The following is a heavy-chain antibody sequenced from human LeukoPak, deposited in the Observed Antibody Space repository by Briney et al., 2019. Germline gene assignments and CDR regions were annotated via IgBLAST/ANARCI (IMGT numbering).Heavy chain of an antibody. CDR2: ISAYNGNT. CDR3: ARPIRCSSTSCYTTYYYYGMDV. CDR1: GYTFTIYG. J-gene: IGHJ6*02. D-gene: IGHD2-2*02. V-gene: IGHV1-18*01. Sequence: GASVKVSFKASGYTFTIYGISWVRQAPGQGLEWMGWISAYNGNTNYAQKLQGRVTMTTDTSTSTAYMELRSLRSDDTAVYYCARPIRCSSTSCYTTYYYYGMDVWGQGTTVTVSS.